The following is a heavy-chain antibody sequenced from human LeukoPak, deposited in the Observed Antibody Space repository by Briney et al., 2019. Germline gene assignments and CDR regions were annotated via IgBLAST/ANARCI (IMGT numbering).Heavy chain of an antibody. D-gene: IGHD4-17*01. CDR3: ARDSSDYGFYYFDY. CDR2: IYYSGST. V-gene: IGHV4-59*01. Sequence: SETLSLTCTVSGGSISSYYWSWIRQPPGKGLEWIGYIYYSGSTNYNPSLKSRVTISVDTSKNQFSLKLSSVTAADTAVYYCARDSSDYGFYYFDYWGQGTLATVSS. CDR1: GGSISSYY. J-gene: IGHJ4*02.